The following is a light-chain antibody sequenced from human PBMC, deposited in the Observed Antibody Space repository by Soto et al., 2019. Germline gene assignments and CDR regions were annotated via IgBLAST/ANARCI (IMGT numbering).Light chain of an antibody. J-gene: IGKJ1*01. CDR1: QSLLHSNGYNY. CDR2: LGS. V-gene: IGKV2-28*01. CDR3: MQALQTLPT. Sequence: DIVMTQSPLSLPVTPGEPASISCRSSQSLLHSNGYNYLDWYLQKPGQSPQLLIYLGSNRSSGVPDRFSASGSGTDFTLKISRVEAEDVGVYYCMQALQTLPTFGQGTKVDIK.